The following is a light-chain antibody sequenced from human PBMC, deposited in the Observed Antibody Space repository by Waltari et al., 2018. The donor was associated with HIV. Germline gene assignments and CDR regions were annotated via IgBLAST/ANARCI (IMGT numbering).Light chain of an antibody. CDR1: SSDVGGYNF. CDR2: EVS. J-gene: IGLJ2*01. CDR3: SSYGGSDNRVI. Sequence: QSALTQPPSASGSPGQSVTISCTGTSSDVGGYNFVSWYQQHPGRAPTFLIYEVSKRPSGVPDRFSGSKSGNTASLTVSGLQAEDEADYYCSSYGGSDNRVIFGGGTKLTVL. V-gene: IGLV2-8*01.